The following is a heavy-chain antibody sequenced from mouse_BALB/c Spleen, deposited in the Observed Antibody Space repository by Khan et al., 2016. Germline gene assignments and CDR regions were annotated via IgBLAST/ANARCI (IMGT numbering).Heavy chain of an antibody. V-gene: IGHV1-85*01. J-gene: IGHJ1*01. D-gene: IGHD1-1*01. CDR2: IFPGDGST. Sequence: QVQLQQPGAELVKPGASVKLSCKASGYTFTSYDINWVRQRPEQGLEWIGWIFPGDGSTKYNEKFKGKATLTTEKSSSTAYMQLSRLTSEDSAVYFCARLYGSTYWYFDVWGAGTTVTVSS. CDR1: GYTFTSYD. CDR3: ARLYGSTYWYFDV.